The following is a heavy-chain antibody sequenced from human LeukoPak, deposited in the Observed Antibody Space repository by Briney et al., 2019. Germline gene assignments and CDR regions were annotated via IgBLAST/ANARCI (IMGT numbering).Heavy chain of an antibody. D-gene: IGHD4-11*01. CDR1: GGTFSSYA. CDR3: AIQTGDDYRYDY. CDR2: IIPIFGTA. Sequence: SVKVSCKASGGTFSSYAISWVRQAPGQGLEWMGGIIPIFGTANYAQKFRGRVTITTDESTSTAYMELSSLRSEDTAVYYCAIQTGDDYRYDYWGQGTLVTVSS. J-gene: IGHJ4*02. V-gene: IGHV1-69*05.